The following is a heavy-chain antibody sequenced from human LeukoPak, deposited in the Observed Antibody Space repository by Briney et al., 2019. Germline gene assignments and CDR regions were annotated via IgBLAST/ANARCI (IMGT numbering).Heavy chain of an antibody. J-gene: IGHJ4*02. D-gene: IGHD5-24*01. CDR1: GFTFDDYA. CDR2: ISGDGGST. CDR3: ATEEVGGDGYTDY. V-gene: IGHV3-43*02. Sequence: GGSLRLSCAASGFTFDDYAMHWVRQAPGKGLEWVSLISGDGGSTYYADSVKGRFTISRDNSKNSLYLQMNSLRTEDTALYYCATEEVGGDGYTDYGGQGTVVTVSS.